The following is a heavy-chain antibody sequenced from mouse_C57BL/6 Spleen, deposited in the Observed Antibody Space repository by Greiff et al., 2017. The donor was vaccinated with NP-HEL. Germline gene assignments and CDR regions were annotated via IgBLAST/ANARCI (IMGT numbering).Heavy chain of an antibody. CDR2: ISDGGSYT. CDR3: ARERGNWDYFDY. Sequence: EVKVVESGGGLVKPGGSLKLSCAASGFTFSSYAMSWVRQTPEKRLEWVATISDGGSYTYYPDNVKGRFTISRDNAKNNLYLQMSHLKSEDTAMYYCARERGNWDYFDYWGQGTTLTVSS. V-gene: IGHV5-4*01. CDR1: GFTFSSYA. J-gene: IGHJ2*01. D-gene: IGHD4-1*01.